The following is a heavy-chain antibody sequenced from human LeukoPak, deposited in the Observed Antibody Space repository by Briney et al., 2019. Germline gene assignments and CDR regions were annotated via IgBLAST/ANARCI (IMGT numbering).Heavy chain of an antibody. V-gene: IGHV4-30-2*01. D-gene: IGHD3-10*01. Sequence: KPSESLSLTCTVSGGSISSGGYYWSWIRQPPGRGLEWIGYIYHSGSTYYNPSLKSRVTISVDRSKNQFSLKLSSVTAADTAVYYCARSRITMVRGVKHWGPDYWGQGTLVTVSS. CDR2: IYHSGST. CDR3: ARSRITMVRGVKHWGPDY. CDR1: GGSISSGGYY. J-gene: IGHJ4*02.